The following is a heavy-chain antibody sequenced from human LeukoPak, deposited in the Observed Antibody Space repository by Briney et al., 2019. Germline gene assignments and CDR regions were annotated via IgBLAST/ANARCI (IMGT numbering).Heavy chain of an antibody. CDR1: GYTFTRYG. J-gene: IGHJ4*02. CDR2: NSAYNGNT. CDR3: ARDYSRGDPDY. Sequence: GASVKVSCKASGYTFTRYGISWVRQAPGQGLEWMGWNSAYNGNTNYVQKLQGRVTMTTETSTSTAYMELRSLRSDDTAVYYCARDYSRGDPDYWGQGILVTVSS. D-gene: IGHD6-19*01. V-gene: IGHV1-18*01.